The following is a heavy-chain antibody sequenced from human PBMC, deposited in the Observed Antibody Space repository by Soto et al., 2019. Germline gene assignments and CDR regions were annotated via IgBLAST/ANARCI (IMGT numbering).Heavy chain of an antibody. CDR1: GFTFSSYG. V-gene: IGHV3-33*01. CDR3: VRDTGYSALDY. Sequence: QVQLVESGGGVVQPGRSLRLSCAASGFTFSSYGMHWVRQAPGKGLEWVAVIWYDGSNKYYADSVKGRFTISRDNPKNTLYLQMNSLRAEDTAVYYCVRDTGYSALDYWGQGTLVTVSS. CDR2: IWYDGSNK. J-gene: IGHJ4*02. D-gene: IGHD3-22*01.